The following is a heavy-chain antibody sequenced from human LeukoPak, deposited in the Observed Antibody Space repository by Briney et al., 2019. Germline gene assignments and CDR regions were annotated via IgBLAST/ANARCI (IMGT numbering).Heavy chain of an antibody. CDR1: GFTFDDYA. CDR3: AKDSGSSSGYECWFDP. J-gene: IGHJ5*02. D-gene: IGHD5-12*01. CDR2: ISWSSDNI. Sequence: PGRSLRLSCAASGFTFDDYAMHWVRQAPGKGLEWVSGISWSSDNIDYADSVKGRFTISRDNAKNSLYLQMNSLRVEDTALYYCAKDSGSSSGYECWFDPWGQGTLVTVSS. V-gene: IGHV3-9*01.